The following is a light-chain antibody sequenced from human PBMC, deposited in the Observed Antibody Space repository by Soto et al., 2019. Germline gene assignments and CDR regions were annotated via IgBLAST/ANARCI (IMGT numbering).Light chain of an antibody. V-gene: IGKV3-15*01. CDR3: QQYNNWPRT. J-gene: IGKJ1*01. CDR2: GAS. CDR1: QSVSTD. Sequence: EIVMTQSPATLSVSPGATATLSCRASQSVSTDLAWYQQKPGQVPRVLIYGASTRATDIPARFSGSGSVTDFTLTIDSLQAEDFAVYSCQQYNNWPRTFGQGTKVES.